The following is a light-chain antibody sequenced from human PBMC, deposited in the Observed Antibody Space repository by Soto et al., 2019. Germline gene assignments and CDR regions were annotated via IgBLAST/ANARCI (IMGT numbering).Light chain of an antibody. CDR3: SSSGGSPTYV. CDR2: EVT. J-gene: IGLJ1*01. V-gene: IGLV2-23*02. CDR1: SGDIGSYNR. Sequence: QSALTQPASVSGSPGQSITISCTGTSGDIGSYNRVSWYQQHPGKAPKLIIYEVTDRPSGVSNRFSGSKSGNTASLTISGLQAEDEAEYYCSSSGGSPTYVFGTGTKVTV.